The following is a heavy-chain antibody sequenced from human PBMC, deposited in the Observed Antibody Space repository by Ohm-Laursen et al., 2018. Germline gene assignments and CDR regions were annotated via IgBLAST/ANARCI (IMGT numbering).Heavy chain of an antibody. CDR1: GAPISTHY. CDR3: ARGGYYDSSGYYGS. Sequence: SETLSLTCTVSGAPISTHYWSWIRQPPGKGLEWIGYIYYSGTTNYNPSLKSRVTISLNTSKNQFSLKLSSVTAADTAVYYCARGGYYDSSGYYGSWGQGTLVTVSS. J-gene: IGHJ5*02. CDR2: IYYSGTT. D-gene: IGHD3-22*01. V-gene: IGHV4-59*11.